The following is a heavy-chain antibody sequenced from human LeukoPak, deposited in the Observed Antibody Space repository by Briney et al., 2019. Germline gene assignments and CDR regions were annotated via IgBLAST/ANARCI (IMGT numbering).Heavy chain of an antibody. Sequence: GGSLRLSCAASGFTFSSYAMSWVRQAPGKGLEWVSVISGSGGSTSYADSVKGRFTISRDNSRNTLYLQMNSLRAEDTAVYYCARVYDSSGYYYRSWYFDLWGRGTLVTVSS. CDR2: ISGSGGST. CDR1: GFTFSSYA. V-gene: IGHV3-23*01. J-gene: IGHJ2*01. CDR3: ARVYDSSGYYYRSWYFDL. D-gene: IGHD3-22*01.